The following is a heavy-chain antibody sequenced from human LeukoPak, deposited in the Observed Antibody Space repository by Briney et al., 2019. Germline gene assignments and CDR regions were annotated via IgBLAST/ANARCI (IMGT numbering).Heavy chain of an antibody. J-gene: IGHJ4*02. CDR1: GFTFSSYS. Sequence: GGSLRLSCAASGFTFSSYSMNWVRQAPGKGLEWVSYISSSSSTIYYADSVKGRFTISRDNAKNSLYLQMNSLRAEDTAVYYCARDLRAGDIVVVPAVLYWGQGTLVTVSS. D-gene: IGHD2-2*01. CDR2: ISSSSSTI. V-gene: IGHV3-48*04. CDR3: ARDLRAGDIVVVPAVLY.